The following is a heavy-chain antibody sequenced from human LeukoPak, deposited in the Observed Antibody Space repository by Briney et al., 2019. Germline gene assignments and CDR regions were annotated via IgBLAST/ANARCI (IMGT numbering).Heavy chain of an antibody. V-gene: IGHV3-33*01. Sequence: GGSLRLSCAASGFTFSSYGMHWVRQAPGKGLEWVAVIWFDGSNKYYADSVKGRFTISRDNSKNTLYLQMSSLRAEDTAVYYCARDPIGGSGYYLDYWGQGTLVTVS. CDR1: GFTFSSYG. J-gene: IGHJ4*02. CDR2: IWFDGSNK. D-gene: IGHD2-15*01. CDR3: ARDPIGGSGYYLDY.